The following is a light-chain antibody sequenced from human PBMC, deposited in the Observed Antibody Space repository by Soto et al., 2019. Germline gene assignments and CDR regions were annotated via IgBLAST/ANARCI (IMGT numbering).Light chain of an antibody. CDR3: QKYYILPYT. V-gene: IGKV1-33*01. CDR1: QDISNY. Sequence: DIQMTQSPSSLSASVGDRVTITCQASQDISNYLNWYQQKPGKAPKLLIYDASNLETGVPSRFSGSGSGTDFTFTISSLQPEDIATYFCQKYYILPYTFGQGTKLQI. CDR2: DAS. J-gene: IGKJ2*01.